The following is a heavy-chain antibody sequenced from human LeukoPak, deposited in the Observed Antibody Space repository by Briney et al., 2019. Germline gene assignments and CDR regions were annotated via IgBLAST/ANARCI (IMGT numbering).Heavy chain of an antibody. CDR2: IYYSGST. Sequence: SETLSLTCTVSGGSISSYYWSWIRQPPGKGLEWIGYIYYSGSTNYNPSLKSRVTISVDTSKNQFSLKLSSVTAADTAVYYCASSPYDFWSGTSEGYGMDVWGQGTTVTVS. V-gene: IGHV4-59*08. D-gene: IGHD3-3*01. CDR1: GGSISSYY. CDR3: ASSPYDFWSGTSEGYGMDV. J-gene: IGHJ6*02.